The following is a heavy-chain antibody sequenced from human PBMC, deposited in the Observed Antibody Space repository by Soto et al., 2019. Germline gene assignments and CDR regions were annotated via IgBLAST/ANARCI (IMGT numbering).Heavy chain of an antibody. CDR1: GFTLRNYG. CDR2: IWYDGSNK. V-gene: IGHV3-33*01. J-gene: IGHJ5*02. CDR3: ARDVRSRRYDL. Sequence: QVQLVECGGGVVQPGRSLRLTCAASGFTLRNYGMHWVRQAPGKGLEWLAVIWYDGSNKYYADSVKGRFTISRDNSKNTLYLEMNSLRDEDTAVYYCARDVRSRRYDLWGQGTLVIVSS. D-gene: IGHD3-10*02.